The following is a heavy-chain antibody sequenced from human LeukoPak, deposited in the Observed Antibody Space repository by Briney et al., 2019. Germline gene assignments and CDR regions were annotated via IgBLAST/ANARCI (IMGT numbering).Heavy chain of an antibody. V-gene: IGHV4-59*08. J-gene: IGHJ4*02. Sequence: PSETLSLTCAVSGGSISGYYWSWIRQPPGKGLEWIGYIYYSGTTNYNPSLKSRVTISVDTSKNQLTLRLTSLTAADTAVYYCASEGLAVAGSFVYWGRGTLVTVSS. CDR2: IYYSGTT. D-gene: IGHD6-19*01. CDR1: GGSISGYY. CDR3: ASEGLAVAGSFVY.